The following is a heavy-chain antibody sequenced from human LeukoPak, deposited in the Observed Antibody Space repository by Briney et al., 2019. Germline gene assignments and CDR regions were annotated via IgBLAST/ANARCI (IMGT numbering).Heavy chain of an antibody. Sequence: SETLSLTCAVYGESFSGYFWRWIRQPPGRGLEWIGDINHSGYTNYNPSLKSRPTISVNTSSKHFTLNRTSVSAATTAFFYGARIWPDLWGRGTLVTVSS. D-gene: IGHD3-10*01. CDR3: ARIWPDL. CDR2: INHSGYT. J-gene: IGHJ2*01. V-gene: IGHV4-34*01. CDR1: GESFSGYF.